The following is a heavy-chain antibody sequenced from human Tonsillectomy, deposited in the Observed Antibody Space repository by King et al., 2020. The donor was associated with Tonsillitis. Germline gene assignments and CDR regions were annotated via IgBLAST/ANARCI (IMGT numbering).Heavy chain of an antibody. J-gene: IGHJ4*02. V-gene: IGHV4-59*01. CDR1: GGSISSYY. CDR2: IYYSGST. CDR3: ARITIFGVVNTKKSVFDY. Sequence: QLQESGPGLVKPSETLSLTCTVSGGSISSYYWSWIRQPPGKGLEWIGYIYYSGSTNYNPSLKSRVTISVDTSKNQFSLKLSSVTAADTAVYYCARITIFGVVNTKKSVFDYWGQGTLVTVSS. D-gene: IGHD3-3*01.